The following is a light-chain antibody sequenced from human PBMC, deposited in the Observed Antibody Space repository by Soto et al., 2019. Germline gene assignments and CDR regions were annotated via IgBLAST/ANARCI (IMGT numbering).Light chain of an antibody. V-gene: IGLV2-14*01. CDR1: TSDVGGYNY. CDR3: SSYTTSDNIV. Sequence: QSVLTQPASVSGSPGRSITISCTGTTSDVGGYNYVSWYQQYPGKAPKLIISEVINRPSGVSDRFSGSKSGYTASLTISGLQPEEEADSYCSSYTTSDNIVFGAGTKVTVL. J-gene: IGLJ1*01. CDR2: EVI.